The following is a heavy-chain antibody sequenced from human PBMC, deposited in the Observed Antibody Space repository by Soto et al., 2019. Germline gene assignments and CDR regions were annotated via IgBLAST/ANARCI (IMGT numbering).Heavy chain of an antibody. J-gene: IGHJ4*02. Sequence: SVKVSCKASGGTFSSYASSWVRRAPGQGLEWMGGIIPIFGTANYAQKFQGRVTITADESTSTAYMELSSLRSEDTAVYYCARNDRRDGYSVDYWGQGTLVTVSS. CDR1: GGTFSSYA. V-gene: IGHV1-69*13. CDR2: IIPIFGTA. CDR3: ARNDRRDGYSVDY. D-gene: IGHD3-22*01.